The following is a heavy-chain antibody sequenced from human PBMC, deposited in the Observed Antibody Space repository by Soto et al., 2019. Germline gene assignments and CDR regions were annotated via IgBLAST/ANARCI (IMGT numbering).Heavy chain of an antibody. Sequence: QVQLQESGPGLLKPSQTLSPTGTVSGGSFSSGDYYWSWIRQPPGKGLEWMGYIFYMGSTYYNPPLKSRVTISVDTSKNQFSLKLGSVTAADTAVYYCARWLGYGPHFDYWGQGTLVTVSS. CDR3: ARWLGYGPHFDY. D-gene: IGHD5-12*01. J-gene: IGHJ4*02. V-gene: IGHV4-30-4*01. CDR1: GGSFSSGDYY. CDR2: IFYMGST.